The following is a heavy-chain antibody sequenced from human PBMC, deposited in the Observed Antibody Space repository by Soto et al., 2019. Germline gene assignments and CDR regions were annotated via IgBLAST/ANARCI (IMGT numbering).Heavy chain of an antibody. V-gene: IGHV4-34*01. Sequence: SETLSLTCAVYGGSFSGYYWSWIRQPPGKGLEWIGEINHSGSTNYNPSLMSRVTISVDTSKNQFSLKLSSVTAADTAVYYCARGVDCSGGSCYSVRSSWFDPWGQGTLVTVSS. D-gene: IGHD2-15*01. CDR3: ARGVDCSGGSCYSVRSSWFDP. J-gene: IGHJ5*02. CDR2: INHSGST. CDR1: GGSFSGYY.